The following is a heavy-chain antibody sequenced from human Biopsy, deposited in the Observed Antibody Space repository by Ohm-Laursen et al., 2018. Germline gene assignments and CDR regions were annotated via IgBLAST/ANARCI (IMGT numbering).Heavy chain of an antibody. D-gene: IGHD6-6*01. CDR2: IYYSGST. J-gene: IGHJ4*02. CDR3: ATSLPSHWGSAALEN. CDR1: GGSITSYY. V-gene: IGHV4-59*12. Sequence: SETLPLTCPVSGGSITSYYRSWIRRPPGKRLEWIGYIYYSGSTNYNPSLKSRVTTSEDRSKNQFSLKLKSVTAADTAVYYCATSLPSHWGSAALENWGQGILVTVSS.